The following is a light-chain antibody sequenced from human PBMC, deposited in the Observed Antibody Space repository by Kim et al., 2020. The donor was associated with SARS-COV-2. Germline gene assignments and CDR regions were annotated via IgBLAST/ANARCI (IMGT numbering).Light chain of an antibody. V-gene: IGKV1-NL1*01. CDR1: QVISNS. Sequence: DIQMTQSPSSLSASVGDRVTITCRASQVISNSLAWYQQKPGKAPKLLLSVASDLESGVPSRFRGSGSGTDYTLTISSLQPEDFATYYCQQCYSSPWTFGQGTKVDIK. CDR2: VAS. CDR3: QQCYSSPWT. J-gene: IGKJ1*01.